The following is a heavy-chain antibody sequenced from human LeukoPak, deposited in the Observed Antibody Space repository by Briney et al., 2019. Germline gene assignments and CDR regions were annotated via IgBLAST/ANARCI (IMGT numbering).Heavy chain of an antibody. CDR2: ISPYNGST. J-gene: IGHJ2*01. D-gene: IGHD5-24*01. V-gene: IGHV1-18*01. Sequence: ASVNVTCKSSGYTFSYYGISWVRQPPGQGLAWMGWISPYNGSTDYAQKLQGRVTMTTDTSTTTGYMELRSLRSDDTAVYYCARGWLQPYWYFDLWGRGTVVTVSS. CDR3: ARGWLQPYWYFDL. CDR1: GYTFSYYG.